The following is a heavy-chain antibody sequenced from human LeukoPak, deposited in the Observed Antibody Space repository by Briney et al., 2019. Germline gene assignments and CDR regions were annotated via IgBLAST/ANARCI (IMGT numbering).Heavy chain of an antibody. CDR1: GFTFSSYS. V-gene: IGHV3-21*01. J-gene: IGHJ6*02. Sequence: GGSLRLSCAASGFTFSSYSMNWVRQAPGKGLEWVSSISSSSSYIYYADSVKGRFTISRDNAKNSLYLQMNSLRAEDTAVYYCARAPREYGLEWPLRPYYYGMDVWGQGTTVTVSS. CDR2: ISSSSSYI. CDR3: ARAPREYGLEWPLRPYYYGMDV. D-gene: IGHD3-3*01.